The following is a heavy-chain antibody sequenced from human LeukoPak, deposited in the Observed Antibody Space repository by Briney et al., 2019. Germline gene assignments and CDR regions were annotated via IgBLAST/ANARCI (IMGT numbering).Heavy chain of an antibody. CDR1: GYSFTNYD. J-gene: IGHJ5*02. CDR2: INTDTGNP. V-gene: IGHV7-4-1*02. D-gene: IGHD4-17*01. CDR3: ARGNYGDWFDP. Sequence: GASVKVSCKASGYSFTNYDINWVRQAPGQGLEWMGWINTDTGNPAYAQDFTGRFVFSLDTSVSTAYLQISSLNAEDTAMYYCARGNYGDWFDPWGQGTLVTVSS.